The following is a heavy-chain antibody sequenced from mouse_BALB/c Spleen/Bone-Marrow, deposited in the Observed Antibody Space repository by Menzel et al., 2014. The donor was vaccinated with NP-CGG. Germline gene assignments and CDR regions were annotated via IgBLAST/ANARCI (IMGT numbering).Heavy chain of an antibody. CDR1: GYSITSDYA. Sequence: EVMLVESGPGLVKPSQSLSLTCTVTGYSITSDYAWNWIRQFPGNKLVRMDYISYSGSTSYNPSLKSRISITRDTSKNQFFLQLNSVTAEDTATYYCARSADWYFDVWGAGTTVTVSS. J-gene: IGHJ1*01. V-gene: IGHV3-2*02. CDR2: ISYSGST. CDR3: ARSADWYFDV.